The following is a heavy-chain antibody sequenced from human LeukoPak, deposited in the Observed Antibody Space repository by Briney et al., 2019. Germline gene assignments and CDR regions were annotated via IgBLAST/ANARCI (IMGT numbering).Heavy chain of an antibody. Sequence: PGGSLRLSCAASGSTFSSYSMNWVRQAPGKGLEWVSSISSSSSYIYYADSVKGRFTISRDNAKNSLYLQMNSLRAEDTAVYYCARSGAPGYCGGDCYADYWGQGTLVTVSS. CDR1: GSTFSSYS. D-gene: IGHD2-21*02. V-gene: IGHV3-21*01. CDR2: ISSSSSYI. CDR3: ARSGAPGYCGGDCYADY. J-gene: IGHJ4*02.